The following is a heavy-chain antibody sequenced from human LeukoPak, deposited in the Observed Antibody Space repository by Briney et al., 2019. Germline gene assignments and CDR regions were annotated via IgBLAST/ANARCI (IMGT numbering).Heavy chain of an antibody. CDR3: ASRPYQLLVGKSGDAFDI. D-gene: IGHD2-2*01. Sequence: SVTVSCKASGGTFSSYAISWVRQAPGQGLEWMGGIIPIFGTANHAQKFQGRVTITADESTSTAYMELSSLRSEDTAVYYCASRPYQLLVGKSGDAFDIWGQGTMVTVSS. CDR1: GGTFSSYA. V-gene: IGHV1-69*13. CDR2: IIPIFGTA. J-gene: IGHJ3*02.